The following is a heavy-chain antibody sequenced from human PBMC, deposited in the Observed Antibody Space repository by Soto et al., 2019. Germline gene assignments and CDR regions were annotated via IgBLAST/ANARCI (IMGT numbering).Heavy chain of an antibody. J-gene: IGHJ4*02. CDR1: GFTFNIYG. Sequence: VGSLRLSCAASGFTFNIYGMHWVRQAPDKGLEWVALISYDGSNQYYADSVKGRFTISRDNSKNTLFLQMNSLRADDTAAYYCAKDQASGQGSFDSWGQGTLVTV. V-gene: IGHV3-30*18. CDR3: AKDQASGQGSFDS. CDR2: ISYDGSNQ.